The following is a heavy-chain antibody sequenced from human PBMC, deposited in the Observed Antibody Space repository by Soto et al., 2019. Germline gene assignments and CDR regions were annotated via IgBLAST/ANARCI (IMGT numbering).Heavy chain of an antibody. D-gene: IGHD1-26*01. Sequence: ASVKVSCKVSGYTLTELSMHWVRQAPGQGLEWMGGFDPKDGETIYAQKFRGRVTMTGDTSTDTAYMELSRLRSDDTAVYYCAKSGSFFRPSLGYFDFWGQGPLVTVSS. CDR1: GYTLTELS. V-gene: IGHV1-24*01. CDR2: FDPKDGET. J-gene: IGHJ4*02. CDR3: AKSGSFFRPSLGYFDF.